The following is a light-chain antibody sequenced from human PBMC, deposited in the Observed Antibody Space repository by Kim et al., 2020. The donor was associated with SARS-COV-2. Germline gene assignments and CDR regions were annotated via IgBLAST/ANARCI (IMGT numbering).Light chain of an antibody. CDR3: NSPASSAHHVV. CDR1: SLSHYY. CDR2: RNY. J-gene: IGLJ2*01. Sequence: SSELTQDPAVSVALGPTVRLTCHGDSLSHYYATWYPPPPGQAPVLVLSRNYNRPPGIPARLSGSASGTTAPLPLTGAPAERAADYSCNSPASSAHHVVFG. V-gene: IGLV3-19*01.